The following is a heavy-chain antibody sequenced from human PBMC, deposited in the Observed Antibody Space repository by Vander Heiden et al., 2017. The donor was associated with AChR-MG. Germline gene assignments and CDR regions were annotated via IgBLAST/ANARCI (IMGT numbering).Heavy chain of an antibody. D-gene: IGHD3-16*01. Sequence: QVHLVESGGGVVQPGRSLRLSCAASGFTFSSYAMHWVRQAPGKGLEWVAVISSDGSSKYFANSVKGRFTISRDNSRNTLYLQMNSLRAEDTAVYFCAKDLSWGQDNWFDPWGQGTLVTVSS. J-gene: IGHJ5*02. V-gene: IGHV3-30*18. CDR2: ISSDGSSK. CDR1: GFTFSSYA. CDR3: AKDLSWGQDNWFDP.